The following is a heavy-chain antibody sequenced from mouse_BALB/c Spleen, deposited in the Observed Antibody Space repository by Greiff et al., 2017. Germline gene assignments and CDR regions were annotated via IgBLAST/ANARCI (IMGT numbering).Heavy chain of an antibody. CDR1: GYAFSSYW. V-gene: IGHV1-80*01. CDR3: ARERDSSGYGGDY. Sequence: VQLQQSGAELVRPGSSVKISCKASGYAFSSYWMNWVTQRPGQGLEWIGQIYPGDGDTNYNGKFKGKATLTADKSSSTAYMQLSSLTSVDSAVYFCARERDSSGYGGDYWGQGTALTVSS. D-gene: IGHD3-2*01. CDR2: IYPGDGDT. J-gene: IGHJ2*01.